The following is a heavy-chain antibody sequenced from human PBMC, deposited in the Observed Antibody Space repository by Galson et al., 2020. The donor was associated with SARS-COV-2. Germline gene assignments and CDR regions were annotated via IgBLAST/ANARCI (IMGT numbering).Heavy chain of an antibody. CDR1: GGPINIYY. D-gene: IGHD3-10*01. CDR2: LYYGGKT. J-gene: IGHJ4*02. V-gene: IGHV4-59*01. CDR3: ARLPVVRGVDY. Sequence: ASETLSLPCTVPGGPINIYYWSWTRQPPGKGLEWIGYLYYGGKTNSNPSLKNRVTISVDTSKSQFSLTLSSVTAADTAMYYCARLPVVRGVDYWGQGIPVTVSS.